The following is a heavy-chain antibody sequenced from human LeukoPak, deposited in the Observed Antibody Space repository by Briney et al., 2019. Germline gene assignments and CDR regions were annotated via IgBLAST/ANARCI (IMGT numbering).Heavy chain of an antibody. CDR3: ARVPGSNWLDP. CDR1: GFTFSSYG. J-gene: IGHJ5*02. V-gene: IGHV3-33*01. CDR2: IWYDGSNK. Sequence: QPGGSLRLSCAASGFTFSSYGMHWVRQAPGKGLEWVAVIWYDGSNKYYADSVKGRFTISRDNSKNTLYLQMNSLRVEDTAVYYCARVPGSNWLDPWGQGTLVTVAS.